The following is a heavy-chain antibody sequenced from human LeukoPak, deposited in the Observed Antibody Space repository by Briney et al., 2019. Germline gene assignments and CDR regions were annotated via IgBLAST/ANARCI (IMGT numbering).Heavy chain of an antibody. Sequence: PGGSLRLSCAASGFTFSSYEMNWVRQAPGKGLEWVSYISSSGSTIYYADSVKGLFTIPRDNAKNSLYLQMNSLRAEDTAVYYCAREVRAAAVFDPWGQGTLVTVSS. J-gene: IGHJ5*02. CDR1: GFTFSSYE. V-gene: IGHV3-48*03. D-gene: IGHD6-13*01. CDR2: ISSSGSTI. CDR3: AREVRAAAVFDP.